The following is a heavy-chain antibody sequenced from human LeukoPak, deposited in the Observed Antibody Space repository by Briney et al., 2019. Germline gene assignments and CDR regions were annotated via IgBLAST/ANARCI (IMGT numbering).Heavy chain of an antibody. D-gene: IGHD2-2*01. J-gene: IGHJ6*03. CDR3: ARVVQPAKKPTDYYYYMDV. CDR2: IIPIFGTA. V-gene: IGHV1-69*13. Sequence: SVKVSCKASGGTFSSYAISWVRQAPGQGLEWMGGIIPIFGTANYAQKFQGRVTITADESTSTAYMELSSLRSEDTAVYYCARVVQPAKKPTDYYYYMDVWGKGTTVTVSS. CDR1: GGTFSSYA.